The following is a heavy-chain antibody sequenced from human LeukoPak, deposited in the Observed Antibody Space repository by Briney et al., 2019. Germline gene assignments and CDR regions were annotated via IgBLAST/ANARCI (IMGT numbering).Heavy chain of an antibody. CDR2: IYYSGST. J-gene: IGHJ6*03. Sequence: SETLSLTCTVSGGSTSSYYWSWIRQPPGKGLEWIGYIYYSGSTNYNPSLKSRVTISEDTSKNQFSLKLSSVTAADTAVYYCARDLYVYMDVWGKGTTVTVSS. CDR1: GGSTSSYY. V-gene: IGHV4-59*01. CDR3: ARDLYVYMDV. D-gene: IGHD3-16*01.